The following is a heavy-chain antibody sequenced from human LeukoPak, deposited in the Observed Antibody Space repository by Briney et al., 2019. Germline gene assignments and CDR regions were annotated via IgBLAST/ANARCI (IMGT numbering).Heavy chain of an antibody. J-gene: IGHJ4*02. CDR1: GFTLSNFG. CDR2: VRPDGSSN. Sequence: GGSLRLSCAASGFTLSNFGMHWVRQAPGKGLEWVAFVRPDGSSNYYADSVKGRFTISRDISKNTLYLQMNSLRAEDTAFYCCAKDQAGTWGLDYWGQGTLVTVSS. CDR3: AKDQAGTWGLDY. V-gene: IGHV3-30*02. D-gene: IGHD3-10*01.